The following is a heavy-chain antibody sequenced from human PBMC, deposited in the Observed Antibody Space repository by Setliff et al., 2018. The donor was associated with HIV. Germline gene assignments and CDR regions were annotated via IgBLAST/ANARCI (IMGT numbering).Heavy chain of an antibody. D-gene: IGHD3-9*01. CDR1: GFIFSNYA. Sequence: GGSLRLSCAASGFIFSNYAMSWVRQAPGKGLEWVSVISGNGGNIYYADSVKGRFTISRDNSKNTVYLQMNSLRADDTAVYFCARVITVLRSSDWSYYLDYWGQGTLVTVSS. CDR2: ISGNGGNI. CDR3: ARVITVLRSSDWSYYLDY. V-gene: IGHV3-23*01. J-gene: IGHJ4*02.